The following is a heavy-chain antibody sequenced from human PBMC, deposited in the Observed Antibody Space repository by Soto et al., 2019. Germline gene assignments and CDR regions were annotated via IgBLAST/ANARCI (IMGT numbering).Heavy chain of an antibody. V-gene: IGHV4-31*11. CDR2: IYYSGST. CDR1: GGSISSGGYY. D-gene: IGHD3-3*01. CDR3: ARSMGITIFGVVIIGGYGMDV. J-gene: IGHJ6*02. Sequence: SETLSLTCAVSGGSISSGGYYWSWIRQHPGKGLEWIGYIYYSGSTYYNPSLKSRVTISVDTSKNQFSLKLSSVTAADTAVYYCARSMGITIFGVVIIGGYGMDVWGQGTTVTVSS.